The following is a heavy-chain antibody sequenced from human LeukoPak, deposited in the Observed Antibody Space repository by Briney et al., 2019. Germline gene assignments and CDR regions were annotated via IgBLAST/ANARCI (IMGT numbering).Heavy chain of an antibody. V-gene: IGHV3-7*01. CDR1: GFSFSSYW. Sequence: GGSLRLSCAASGFSFSSYWMTWVRQAPGKGLEWVANIKEDGSEKYYVDSVKGRFTIFRDNARNALYLQITVRGLLRLVILVVIDYWGHGTLVTVSS. CDR3: IDY. CDR2: IKEDGSEK. D-gene: IGHD3-22*01. J-gene: IGHJ4*01.